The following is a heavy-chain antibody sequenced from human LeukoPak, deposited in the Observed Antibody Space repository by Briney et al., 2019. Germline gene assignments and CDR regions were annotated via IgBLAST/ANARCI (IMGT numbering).Heavy chain of an antibody. CDR2: ISSSSSYI. Sequence: GGSLRLSCAASGFTFSSYSMNWVRQAPGKGLEWVSSISSSSSYIYYADSVKGRFTISRDNAKNSLYLQMNGLRAEDTAVYYCARDKTEYSSSPGGYWGQGTLVTVSS. CDR1: GFTFSSYS. J-gene: IGHJ4*02. CDR3: ARDKTEYSSSPGGY. D-gene: IGHD6-6*01. V-gene: IGHV3-21*01.